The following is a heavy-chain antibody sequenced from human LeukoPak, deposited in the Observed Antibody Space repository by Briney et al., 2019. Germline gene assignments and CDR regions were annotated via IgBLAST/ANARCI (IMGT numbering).Heavy chain of an antibody. Sequence: QPGGSLRLSCAASGFTFRSCWMHWVRQAPGKGLEWVAVISYDGSNKYYADSVKGRFTISRDNPKNTLYLQMNSLRAEDTAVYYCARTRGGGYSDFWGQGALVTVSS. CDR3: ARTRGGGYSDF. D-gene: IGHD3-16*01. CDR2: ISYDGSNK. V-gene: IGHV3-30*03. J-gene: IGHJ4*02. CDR1: GFTFRSCW.